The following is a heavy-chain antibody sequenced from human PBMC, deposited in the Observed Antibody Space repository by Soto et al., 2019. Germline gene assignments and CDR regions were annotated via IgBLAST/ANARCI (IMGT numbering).Heavy chain of an antibody. CDR2: INHSGST. D-gene: IGHD5-12*01. Sequence: SETLSLTCAVYGGSFIGYYWSCIRQPPGKGLEWIGEINHSGSTNYNPSLKSRVTISVDTSKNQFSLELSSVTAADTAVYYCARSGSLDYWGQGTLVTVSS. J-gene: IGHJ4*02. V-gene: IGHV4-34*01. CDR3: ARSGSLDY. CDR1: GGSFIGYY.